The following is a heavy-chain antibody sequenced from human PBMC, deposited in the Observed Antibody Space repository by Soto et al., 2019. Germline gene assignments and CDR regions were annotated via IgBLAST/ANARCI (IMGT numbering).Heavy chain of an antibody. D-gene: IGHD3-10*01. V-gene: IGHV3-48*01. CDR3: AREAMVRGLNWFDP. J-gene: IGHJ5*02. CDR1: GFTFSSYS. Sequence: EVPLVESGGGLVQPGGSLRLSCAASGFTFSSYSMNWVRQAPGKGLEWVSYISSSSSTIYYADSVKGRFTISRDNAKNSLYLQMNSLRAEDTAVYYCAREAMVRGLNWFDPWGQGTLVTVSS. CDR2: ISSSSSTI.